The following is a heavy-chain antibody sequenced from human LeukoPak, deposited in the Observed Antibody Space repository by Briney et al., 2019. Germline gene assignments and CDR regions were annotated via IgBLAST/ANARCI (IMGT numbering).Heavy chain of an antibody. J-gene: IGHJ4*02. CDR1: GFAFIDYD. CDR2: IGIRGDT. Sequence: GGSLRLSCAASGFAFIDYDMHWVRQVIGKGLEWVSAIGIRGDTHYSGSVKGRFTISRENAESSLYLQMNSLRAEDTAVFYCARGGIQVSGIDEFDYWGQGTLVTVSS. CDR3: ARGGIQVSGIDEFDY. D-gene: IGHD6-19*01. V-gene: IGHV3-13*01.